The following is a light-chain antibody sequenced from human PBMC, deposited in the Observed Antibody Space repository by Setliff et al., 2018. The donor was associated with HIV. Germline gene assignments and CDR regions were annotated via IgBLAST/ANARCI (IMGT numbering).Light chain of an antibody. CDR1: SSDVGAYNF. Sequence: QPALTQPRSVPGSPGQSVTFSCTGSSSDVGAYNFVSWYQQHPGKAPKLIIYDVYKRPSGVPDRFSGSKSGDTASLTISGLQSEDEADYYCCSYAGTYTYIFGTGTKVTVL. V-gene: IGLV2-11*01. J-gene: IGLJ1*01. CDR2: DVY. CDR3: CSYAGTYTYI.